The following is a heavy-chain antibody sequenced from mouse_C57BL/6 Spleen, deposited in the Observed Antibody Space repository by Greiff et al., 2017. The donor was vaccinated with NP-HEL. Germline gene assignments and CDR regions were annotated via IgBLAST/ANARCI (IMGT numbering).Heavy chain of an antibody. Sequence: EVQLQQSGPELVKPGASVKISCKASGYSFTDYNMNWVKQSNGKSLEWIGVINPNYGTTSYNQKFKGKATLTVDKSSSTAYMQLSSLTSEDSAVYYCARGDGSSYHYAMDYWGQGTSVTVSS. D-gene: IGHD1-1*01. CDR3: ARGDGSSYHYAMDY. CDR2: INPNYGTT. V-gene: IGHV1-39*01. CDR1: GYSFTDYN. J-gene: IGHJ4*01.